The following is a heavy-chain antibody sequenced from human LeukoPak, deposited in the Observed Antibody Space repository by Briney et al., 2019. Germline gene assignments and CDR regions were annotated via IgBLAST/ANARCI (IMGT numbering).Heavy chain of an antibody. D-gene: IGHD3-10*01. J-gene: IGHJ5*02. CDR3: ARGATMVRGVIIKGNWFDP. Sequence: PGGSLRLSCAGSGFTFSSFAMTWVRQAPGKGLEWASAISVSGGSTYYADSVKGRFTISRDNSKNTLYLQMNSLRAEDTAVYYCARGATMVRGVIIKGNWFDPWGQGTLVTVSS. CDR1: GFTFSSFA. CDR2: ISVSGGST. V-gene: IGHV3-23*01.